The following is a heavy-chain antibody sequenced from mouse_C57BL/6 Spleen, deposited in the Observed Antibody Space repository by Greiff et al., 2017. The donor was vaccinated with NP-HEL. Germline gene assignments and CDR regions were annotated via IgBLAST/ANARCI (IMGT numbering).Heavy chain of an antibody. CDR1: GYTFTSYW. J-gene: IGHJ3*01. V-gene: IGHV1-61*01. D-gene: IGHD2-5*01. CDR2: IYPSDSET. CDR3: ARGRYYSNYGFAY. Sequence: QVQLKQPGAELVRPGSSVKLSCKASGYTFTSYWMDWVKQRPGQGLEWIGNIYPSDSETHYNQKFKDKATLTVDKSSSTAYMQLSSLTSEDSAVYYVARGRYYSNYGFAYWGQGTLVTVSA.